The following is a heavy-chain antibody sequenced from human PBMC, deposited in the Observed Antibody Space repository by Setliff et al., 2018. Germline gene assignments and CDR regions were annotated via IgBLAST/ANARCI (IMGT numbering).Heavy chain of an antibody. CDR3: AREVGTSTSSDAFDV. Sequence: SETLSLTCTASGYSISSGYYWGCIRQPPGRWLEWIGRIYHSGSTYYNPSLKSRVTMSVDTSKNQFSLHLPSVTAADSAVYYCAREVGTSTSSDAFDVWGQGMMVTVSS. J-gene: IGHJ3*01. CDR1: GYSISSGYY. D-gene: IGHD1-26*01. V-gene: IGHV4-38-2*02. CDR2: IYHSGST.